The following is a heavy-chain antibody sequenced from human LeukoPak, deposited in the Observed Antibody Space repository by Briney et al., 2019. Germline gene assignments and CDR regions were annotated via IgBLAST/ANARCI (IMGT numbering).Heavy chain of an antibody. Sequence: GASVKVSCRASGYXFTGYYIHWVRQAPGQGLEWMGRINPNSGGTNYAQKFQGRVTMTRDTSISTAYMELSRLRSDDTAVYYCAREGYSSSHDYWGQGTLVTVSS. CDR2: INPNSGGT. CDR1: GYXFTGYY. D-gene: IGHD6-13*01. J-gene: IGHJ4*02. V-gene: IGHV1-2*06. CDR3: AREGYSSSHDY.